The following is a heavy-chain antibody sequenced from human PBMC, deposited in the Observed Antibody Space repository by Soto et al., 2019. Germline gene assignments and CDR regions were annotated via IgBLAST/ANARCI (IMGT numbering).Heavy chain of an antibody. CDR1: GVTSSSYA. V-gene: IGHV3-48*02. J-gene: IGHJ5*02. CDR3: ARESAALNWFDP. Sequence: QPGGSLRLSCAASGVTSSSYAMSWVRQAPGKGLEWVSYISSSSSTIYYADSVKGRFTISRDNAKNSLYLQMNSLRDEDTAVYYCARESAALNWFDPWGQGTLVTVSS. D-gene: IGHD2-2*01. CDR2: ISSSSSTI.